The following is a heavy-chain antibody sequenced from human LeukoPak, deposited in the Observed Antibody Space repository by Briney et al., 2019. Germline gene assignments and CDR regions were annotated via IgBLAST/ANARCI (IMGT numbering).Heavy chain of an antibody. CDR2: INRDGSST. V-gene: IGHV3-74*01. CDR3: ARDRGYGYGSDY. D-gene: IGHD5-18*01. J-gene: IGHJ4*02. Sequence: PGESLRLSCAASGFTFSSYWMHWVRQAPGKGLELVSRINRDGSSTTYADSVKGRFTISRDNAKNTLYLQMNSLRAEDTAVYYCARDRGYGYGSDYWGQGTLVTVSS. CDR1: GFTFSSYW.